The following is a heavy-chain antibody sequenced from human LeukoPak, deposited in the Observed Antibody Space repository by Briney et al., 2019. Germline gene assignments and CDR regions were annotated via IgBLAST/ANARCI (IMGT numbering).Heavy chain of an antibody. CDR2: INPSGGST. V-gene: IGHV1-46*01. J-gene: IGHJ4*02. Sequence: ASVKVSCKASGYTFTSYYMHWVRQAPGQGLELMGIINPSGGSTSYAQKFQGRVTMTRDMSTSTVYMELSSLRSEDTAVYYCARDRRGSSGTRTLWYWGQGTLVTVSS. CDR3: ARDRRGSSGTRTLWY. CDR1: GYTFTSYY. D-gene: IGHD3-22*01.